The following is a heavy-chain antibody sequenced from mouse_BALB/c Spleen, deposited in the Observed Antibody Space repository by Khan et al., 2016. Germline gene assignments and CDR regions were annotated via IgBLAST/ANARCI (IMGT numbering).Heavy chain of an antibody. J-gene: IGHJ3*01. CDR2: IDPANGNT. D-gene: IGHD2-4*01. CDR1: GFNIKDTY. CDR3: AGSPYDYDVGFAY. Sequence: VQLKQSGAELVKPGASVKLSCTASGFNIKDTYMHWVKQRPEQGLEWIGRIDPANGNTKSDPKFQGKATITADTSSNTAYLQLSSLTSEDTAVYYCAGSPYDYDVGFAYWGQGTLVTVSA. V-gene: IGHV14-3*02.